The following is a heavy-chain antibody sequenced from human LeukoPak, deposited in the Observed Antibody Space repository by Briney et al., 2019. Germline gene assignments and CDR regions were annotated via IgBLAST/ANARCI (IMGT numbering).Heavy chain of an antibody. D-gene: IGHD3-10*01. J-gene: IGHJ4*02. CDR1: GYTFTSYD. V-gene: IGHV1-8*01. CDR3: ARVWFGELRNLDY. Sequence: ASVKVSCKASGYTFTSYDIKWVGQASGQGDEWMGWMNPNSGNTGYAQKFQGRVTMTRNTSISTAYMELSSLRSEDTAVYYCARVWFGELRNLDYWGQGTLVTVSS. CDR2: MNPNSGNT.